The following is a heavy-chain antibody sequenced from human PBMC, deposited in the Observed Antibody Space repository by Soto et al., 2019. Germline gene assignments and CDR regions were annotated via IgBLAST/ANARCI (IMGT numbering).Heavy chain of an antibody. J-gene: IGHJ6*02. V-gene: IGHV5-51*01. Sequence: HGASLKISCKGSGYSFTDYWAAWVRQMPGTGLECLGIISPDDSDTRYSPSFQGQVTISADKSINTAYLQWSSLKASDTAMYYCARQQWVGRNYFYYGMGVWGQGTTVTVSS. CDR2: ISPDDSDT. D-gene: IGHD6-19*01. CDR3: ARQQWVGRNYFYYGMGV. CDR1: GYSFTDYW.